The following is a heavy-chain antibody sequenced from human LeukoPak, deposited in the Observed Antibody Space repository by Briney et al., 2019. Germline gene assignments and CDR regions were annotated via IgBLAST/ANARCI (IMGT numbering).Heavy chain of an antibody. Sequence: PSETLSLTCTVSGDSISSGDYYWSWIRQPAGKGLEWIGRISSSGSTNYNPSLKSRVTISVDTSKNQFSLKLRSVTAADTAVYFCARGGSYYDYWGQGTLVTVSS. CDR1: GDSISSGDYY. V-gene: IGHV4-61*02. CDR3: ARGGSYYDY. D-gene: IGHD1-26*01. J-gene: IGHJ4*02. CDR2: ISSSGST.